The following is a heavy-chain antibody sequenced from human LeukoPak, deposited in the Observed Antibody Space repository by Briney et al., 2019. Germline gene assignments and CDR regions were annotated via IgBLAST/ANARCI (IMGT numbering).Heavy chain of an antibody. Sequence: PSETLSLTCTVSGNSISSSYYWGWIRQPPGKGLEWIGSIYYSGSTYYNPSLKSRVTISVDTSKNQFSLKLSSVTAADTAVYYCARRCSSTSCYTGTDYWGQGTLVTVSS. J-gene: IGHJ4*02. CDR2: IYYSGST. D-gene: IGHD2-2*02. CDR1: GNSISSSYY. CDR3: ARRCSSTSCYTGTDY. V-gene: IGHV4-39*01.